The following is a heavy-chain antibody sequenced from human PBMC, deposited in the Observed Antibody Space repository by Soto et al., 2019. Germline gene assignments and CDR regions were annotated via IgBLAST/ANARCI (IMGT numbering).Heavy chain of an antibody. CDR1: GFTFSTYW. J-gene: IGHJ4*02. D-gene: IGHD6-19*01. Sequence: GGSLRLSCAASGFTFSTYWMSWVRQAPGKGLEWVANIRGDGSNKYYADSVKGRFTISRDNSKNTPYLQMNSLRAEDTAVYYCAKAGSVGSSGWYSYYFDYWGQGTLVTVSS. V-gene: IGHV3-7*02. CDR2: IRGDGSNK. CDR3: AKAGSVGSSGWYSYYFDY.